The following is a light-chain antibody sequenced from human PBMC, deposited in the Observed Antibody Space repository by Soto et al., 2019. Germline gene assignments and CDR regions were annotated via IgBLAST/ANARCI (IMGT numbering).Light chain of an antibody. CDR2: GAS. CDR1: QSVSSN. V-gene: IGKV3-20*01. CDR3: QQYDTSPWT. Sequence: EIVMTQSPATLSVSPGERATLSCRASQSVSSNLAWYQQKPGQAPRLLIYGASNRATGIPDRFSGSGSGTDFTLTISRLEPEDFAVYYCQQYDTSPWTFGQGTKVEIK. J-gene: IGKJ1*01.